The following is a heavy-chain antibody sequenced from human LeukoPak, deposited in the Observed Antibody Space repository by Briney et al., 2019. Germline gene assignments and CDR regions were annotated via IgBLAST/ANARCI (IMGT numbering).Heavy chain of an antibody. J-gene: IGHJ4*02. D-gene: IGHD3-16*02. V-gene: IGHV3-21*01. CDR3: ASAYYDYVWGSYRYTFDY. CDR2: ISSSSSYI. Sequence: GGSLRLSCAASGFTFSSYSMNWVRQAPGKGLEWVSSISSSSSYIYYADSVKGRFTISRDNAKNSLYLQMNSLRAGDTAVYYCASAYYDYVWGSYRYTFDYWGQGTLVTVSS. CDR1: GFTFSSYS.